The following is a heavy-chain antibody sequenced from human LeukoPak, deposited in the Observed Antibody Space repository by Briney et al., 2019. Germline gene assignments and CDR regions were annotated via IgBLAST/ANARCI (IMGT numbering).Heavy chain of an antibody. CDR3: AGYGVYPY. Sequence: GGSLTLSCAASGFAVNTYDMHWVRQPAGGGRHGVAYLGISGSIYYADSVRARLTISRDSPKNSLDLQMNGLRVDDTAIYYCAGYGVYPYWGQGTPVTVSS. J-gene: IGHJ4*02. V-gene: IGHV3-48*01. D-gene: IGHD5/OR15-5a*01. CDR2: LGISGSI. CDR1: GFAVNTYD.